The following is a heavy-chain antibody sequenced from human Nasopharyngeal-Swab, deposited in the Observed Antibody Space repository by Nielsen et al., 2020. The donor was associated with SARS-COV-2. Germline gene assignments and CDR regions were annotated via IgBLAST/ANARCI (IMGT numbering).Heavy chain of an antibody. Sequence: VRQAPGKGLEWVAVISYDGSNKYYADSVKGRFTISRDNSKNTLYLQMNGLRAEDTAVYYCARDHLYCSGGSCYRNYYGMDVWGQGTTVTVSS. V-gene: IGHV3-30-3*01. D-gene: IGHD2-15*01. J-gene: IGHJ6*02. CDR2: ISYDGSNK. CDR3: ARDHLYCSGGSCYRNYYGMDV.